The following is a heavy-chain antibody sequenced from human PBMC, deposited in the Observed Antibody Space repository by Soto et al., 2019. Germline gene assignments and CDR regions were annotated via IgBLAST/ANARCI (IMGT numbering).Heavy chain of an antibody. CDR3: ARMSYFYDKWYFDL. V-gene: IGHV4-30-4*01. J-gene: IGHJ2*01. D-gene: IGHD3-22*01. CDR2: VYYSGTT. CDR1: GASVSSGDYY. Sequence: PSETLSLTCTVSGASVSSGDYYWSWIRQTPGKGLEWIGYVYYSGTTDYIPSLKSRLSMSIDKSQNPFTLKLNSVTAADTATYYCARMSYFYDKWYFDLWGRGTLVTVSS.